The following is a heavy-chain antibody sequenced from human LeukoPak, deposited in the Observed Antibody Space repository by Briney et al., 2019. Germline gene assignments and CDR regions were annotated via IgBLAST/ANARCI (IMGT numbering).Heavy chain of an antibody. Sequence: PSETLSLTCTVSGGSISSYYWSWIRQPAGKGPEWIGRIYTSGSTNYNPSLKSRVTMSVDTSKNQFSLKLSSVTAADTAVYYCARAFLFSRDDYGDYGAFDIWGQGTMVTVSS. V-gene: IGHV4-4*07. CDR3: ARAFLFSRDDYGDYGAFDI. CDR1: GGSISSYY. CDR2: IYTSGST. J-gene: IGHJ3*02. D-gene: IGHD4-17*01.